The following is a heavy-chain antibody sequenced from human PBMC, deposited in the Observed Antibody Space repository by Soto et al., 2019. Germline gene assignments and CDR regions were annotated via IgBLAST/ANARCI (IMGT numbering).Heavy chain of an antibody. CDR3: ARDGNGAAAAGFYDY. V-gene: IGHV3-66*01. CDR1: GFTVSSNY. J-gene: IGHJ4*02. CDR2: IYSSGST. Sequence: GGSLRLSCAASGFTVSSNYMSWVRQAPGKGLEWVSVIYSSGSTYYADSVKGRFTISRDNSKNTLYLQMNSLRAEDTAVYYCARDGNGAAAAGFYDYWGQGTLVTVSS. D-gene: IGHD6-13*01.